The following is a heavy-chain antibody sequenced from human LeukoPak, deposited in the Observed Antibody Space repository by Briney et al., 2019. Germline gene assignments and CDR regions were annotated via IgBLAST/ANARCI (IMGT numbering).Heavy chain of an antibody. J-gene: IGHJ5*02. CDR3: ARDRGIAAGWFDP. V-gene: IGHV3-33*08. Sequence: GGSLRLSCAASGFTFSSYSMNWVRQAPGKGLEWVAVIWYDGSNKYYADSVKGRFTISRDNSKNTLYLQMNSLRAEDTAVYYCARDRGIAAGWFDPWGQGTLVTVSS. CDR1: GFTFSSYS. D-gene: IGHD6-13*01. CDR2: IWYDGSNK.